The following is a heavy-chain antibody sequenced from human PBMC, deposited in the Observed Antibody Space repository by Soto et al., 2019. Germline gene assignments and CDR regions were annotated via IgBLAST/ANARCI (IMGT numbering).Heavy chain of an antibody. D-gene: IGHD6-13*01. V-gene: IGHV1-69*04. Sequence: GASVKVSCKASGGTFSSYTISWVRQAPGQGLEWMGRIIPILGIANYAQKFQGRVTITADKSTSTAYMELSSLRSEDTAVYYCARDRIAAAGIVFQHWGQGTLVTVSS. CDR3: ARDRIAAAGIVFQH. J-gene: IGHJ1*01. CDR1: GGTFSSYT. CDR2: IIPILGIA.